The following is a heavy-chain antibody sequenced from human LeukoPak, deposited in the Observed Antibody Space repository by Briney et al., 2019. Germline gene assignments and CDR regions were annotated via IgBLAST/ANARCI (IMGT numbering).Heavy chain of an antibody. Sequence: PSETLSLTCTVSGGSISSYYWSWIRQPPGKGLEWIGYIYYSGSTNYNPSLKSRVTISVDTSKDQFSLKLSSVTAADTAVYYCARHSYSSGWDGPYYFDYWGQGTLVTVSS. V-gene: IGHV4-59*08. J-gene: IGHJ4*02. CDR1: GGSISSYY. CDR3: ARHSYSSGWDGPYYFDY. CDR2: IYYSGST. D-gene: IGHD6-19*01.